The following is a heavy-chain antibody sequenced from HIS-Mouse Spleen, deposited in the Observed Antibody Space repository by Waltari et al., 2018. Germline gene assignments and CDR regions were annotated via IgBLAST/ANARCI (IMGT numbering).Heavy chain of an antibody. CDR3: AKDRGTRILNDANYDSSGDY. V-gene: IGHV3-30*18. Sequence: QVQLVESGGGVVQPGRSLRLSCAASGFTFRSFCMHRVPHAPGKGLEWVAVISYDGSNKYYADSVKGRFTISRDNSKNTLYLQMNSLRAEDTAVYYCAKDRGTRILNDANYDSSGDYWGQGTLVTVSS. D-gene: IGHD3-22*01. J-gene: IGHJ4*02. CDR2: ISYDGSNK. CDR1: GFTFRSFC.